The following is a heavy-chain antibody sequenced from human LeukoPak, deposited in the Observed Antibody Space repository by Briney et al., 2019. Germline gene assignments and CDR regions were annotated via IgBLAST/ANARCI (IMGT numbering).Heavy chain of an antibody. Sequence: GGSLRLSCAASGFSFSSYWMHWVRQAPGKGLVWVSRINSDGSSTSYADSVKGRFTISRDNAKNTLYLQMNSLRAEDTAVYYCARGLYCSGGSCLFDYWGQGTLVTVSS. D-gene: IGHD2-15*01. J-gene: IGHJ4*02. CDR2: INSDGSST. CDR1: GFSFSSYW. CDR3: ARGLYCSGGSCLFDY. V-gene: IGHV3-74*01.